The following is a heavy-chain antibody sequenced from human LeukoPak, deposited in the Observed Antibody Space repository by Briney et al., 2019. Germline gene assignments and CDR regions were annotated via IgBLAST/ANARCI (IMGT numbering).Heavy chain of an antibody. J-gene: IGHJ4*02. Sequence: PSETLSLTCAVSGGSISSGGYSWSWIRQPPGKGLEWIGYIYHSGSTYYNPSLKSRVTISVDRSKNQFSLKLSSVTAADTAVYYCARGYCSGGSCYGAPYYFDYWGQGTLVTVSS. CDR1: GGSISSGGYS. CDR3: ARGYCSGGSCYGAPYYFDY. CDR2: IYHSGST. V-gene: IGHV4-30-2*01. D-gene: IGHD2-15*01.